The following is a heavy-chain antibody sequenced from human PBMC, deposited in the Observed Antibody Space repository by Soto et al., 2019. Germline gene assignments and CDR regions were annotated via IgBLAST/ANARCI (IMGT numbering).Heavy chain of an antibody. CDR3: ARGTTVTTYNWFYP. CDR2: IYYSGST. Sequence: PSETLSLTCTVSGVSISSGDYYWSWIRQPPGKGLEWIGYIYYSGSTYYNPSLKSRVTISVDTSKNQFSLKLSSVTAADTAVYFCARGTTVTTYNWFYPWGQGTLVTVSS. J-gene: IGHJ5*02. V-gene: IGHV4-30-4*01. CDR1: GVSISSGDYY. D-gene: IGHD4-17*01.